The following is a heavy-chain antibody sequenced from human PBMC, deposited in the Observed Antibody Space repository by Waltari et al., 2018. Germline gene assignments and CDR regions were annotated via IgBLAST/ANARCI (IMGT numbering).Heavy chain of an antibody. CDR3: AGGNPRRVGATGREFDY. J-gene: IGHJ4*02. D-gene: IGHD1-26*01. CDR2: INAGNGNT. CDR1: GYTFTSYA. Sequence: QVQLVQSGAEVKKPGASVKVSCKASGYTFTSYAMHWVRQAPGQRLEWMGWINAGNGNTKYSQKFQGRVTITRDTSASTAYMELSSLRSEDTAVYYCAGGNPRRVGATGREFDYWGQGTLVTVSS. V-gene: IGHV1-3*01.